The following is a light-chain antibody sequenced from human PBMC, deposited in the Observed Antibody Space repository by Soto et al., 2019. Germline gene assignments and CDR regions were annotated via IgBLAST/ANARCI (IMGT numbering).Light chain of an antibody. J-gene: IGLJ2*01. CDR1: SSNIGSNT. V-gene: IGLV1-44*01. Sequence: QSVLTQSPSVSATPGQRVSISCSGSSSNIGSNTVSWYQHVPGTAPKLLIYSNDQRTSAVPGRFSGSKSGSSASLAISGLQSDDEADYYCATWDDSFNVVFGGGTKLTVL. CDR3: ATWDDSFNVV. CDR2: SND.